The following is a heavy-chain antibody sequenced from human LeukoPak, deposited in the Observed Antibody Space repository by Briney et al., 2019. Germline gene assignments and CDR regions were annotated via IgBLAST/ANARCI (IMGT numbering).Heavy chain of an antibody. J-gene: IGHJ4*02. V-gene: IGHV1-2*02. CDR1: GYTFTGYY. CDR2: INPNSGGT. D-gene: IGHD2-15*01. Sequence: ASVKVSCKASGYTFTGYYMHWVRQAPGQGLEWMGWINPNSGGTNYAQKFQGRVTMTRDTSISTAYMELSRLRSDDTAVYYCARDNVLRGSDFDYWGQGTLVTVSS. CDR3: ARDNVLRGSDFDY.